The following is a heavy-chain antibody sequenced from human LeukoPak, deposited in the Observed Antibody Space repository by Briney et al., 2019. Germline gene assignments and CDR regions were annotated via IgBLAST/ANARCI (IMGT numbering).Heavy chain of an antibody. V-gene: IGHV1-2*02. CDR2: INPNSGGT. Sequence: ASVKVSCKASGYTFTGYYMHWVRQAPGQGLEWMGWINPNSGGTNYAQKFQGRVTMTRDTSISTAYMELSRLRSDDTAVYYCARGGYDFWSGYYSNYYYYYYMDVWGKGTTVTVSS. CDR1: GYTFTGYY. J-gene: IGHJ6*03. CDR3: ARGGYDFWSGYYSNYYYYYYMDV. D-gene: IGHD3-3*01.